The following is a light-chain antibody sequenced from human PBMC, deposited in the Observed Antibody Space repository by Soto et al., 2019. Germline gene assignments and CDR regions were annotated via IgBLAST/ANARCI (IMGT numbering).Light chain of an antibody. J-gene: IGKJ5*01. V-gene: IGKV3D-15*01. CDR3: QQCCSTPIT. CDR2: RAS. CDR1: QSLSVN. Sequence: TQSPSSLSASLGERVTLSCRASQSLSVNLAWYQRKPGQAPRLLIHRASSRATGIPDRFSGSGSGADFTPTISSLQPEDFAAYYCQQCCSTPITFGQGTRLEI.